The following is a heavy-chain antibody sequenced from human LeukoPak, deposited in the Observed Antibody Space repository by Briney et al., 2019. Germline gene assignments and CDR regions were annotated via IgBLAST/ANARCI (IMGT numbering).Heavy chain of an antibody. CDR1: GFTFGSHT. CDR3: AMVGYCSSNNCYKAFDL. J-gene: IGHJ3*01. D-gene: IGHD2-2*02. V-gene: IGHV3-48*01. CDR2: ISSSSSPI. Sequence: GGSLRLSCAASGFTFGSHTMNWVRQAPGKGLEWVSYISSSSSPIYYADSVKGRFTISRDNAKKSLYLQMNNLRAEDTAVYYCAMVGYCSSNNCYKAFDLWGQGTMVTVSS.